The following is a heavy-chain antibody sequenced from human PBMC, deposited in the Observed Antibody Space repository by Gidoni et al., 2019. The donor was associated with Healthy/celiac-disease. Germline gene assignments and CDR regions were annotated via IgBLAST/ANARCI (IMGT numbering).Heavy chain of an antibody. CDR2: INPSGGST. J-gene: IGHJ4*02. Sequence: QVQLVQSGAEVKKPGASVKVSCKASGYTFTSYYMHWVRQAPGQGLEWMGIINPSGGSTSYAQKFQGRVTMTRDTSTSTVYMELSSLRSEDTAVYYCARMGSSWSREYYFDYWGQGTLVTVSS. CDR1: GYTFTSYY. D-gene: IGHD6-13*01. V-gene: IGHV1-46*01. CDR3: ARMGSSWSREYYFDY.